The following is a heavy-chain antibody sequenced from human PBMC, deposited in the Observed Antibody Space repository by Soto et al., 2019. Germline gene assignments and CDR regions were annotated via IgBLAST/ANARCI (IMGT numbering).Heavy chain of an antibody. CDR2: IYSSGSP. CDR1: GGSINSYY. D-gene: IGHD2-2*01. J-gene: IGHJ4*02. V-gene: IGHV4-59*08. CDR3: ARQYCSRTRRYQYFDY. Sequence: QVQLQESGPGLVKPSETLSLTCTVSGGSINSYYWSWIRQSPEKGLEWIGYIYSSGSPTYNPSLKGPVTISVDTSKNQFSLKLSSVTAADTAVYYWARQYCSRTRRYQYFDYWCQGNLVTVSS.